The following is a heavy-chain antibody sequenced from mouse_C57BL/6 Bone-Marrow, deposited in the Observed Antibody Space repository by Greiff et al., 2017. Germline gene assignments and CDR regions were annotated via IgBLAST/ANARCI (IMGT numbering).Heavy chain of an antibody. D-gene: IGHD1-1*01. Sequence: EVQLQQSGPGLVKPSQSLSLTCSVTGYSITSGYYWNWIRQFPGNKLEWMGYISYDGSNNYNPSLKNRISITRDTSKNQFFLKLNSVTTEDTATYYCARGFITTVVADWYFDVWGTGTTVTVSS. V-gene: IGHV3-6*01. CDR2: ISYDGSN. J-gene: IGHJ1*03. CDR1: GYSITSGYY. CDR3: ARGFITTVVADWYFDV.